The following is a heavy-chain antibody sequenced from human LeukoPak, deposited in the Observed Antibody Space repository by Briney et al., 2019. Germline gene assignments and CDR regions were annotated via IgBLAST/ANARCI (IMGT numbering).Heavy chain of an antibody. D-gene: IGHD3-10*01. CDR1: GGSFSGYY. CDR2: INHSGST. Sequence: PSETLSLTCAVYGGSFSGYYWSWIRQPPGKGLEWIGEINHSGSTNYNPSLKSRVTISVDTSKNQFSLKLSSVTAADTAVYYCARESITMVRGVIAHYYYYGMDVWGQGTTVTVSS. CDR3: ARESITMVRGVIAHYYYYGMDV. V-gene: IGHV4-34*01. J-gene: IGHJ6*02.